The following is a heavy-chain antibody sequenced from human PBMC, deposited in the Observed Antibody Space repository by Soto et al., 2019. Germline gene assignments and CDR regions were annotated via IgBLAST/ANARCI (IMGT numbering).Heavy chain of an antibody. J-gene: IGHJ4*02. V-gene: IGHV3-23*01. CDR3: AKAPPLMVKGKYSFDY. D-gene: IGHD2-15*01. CDR1: GFAFSSSA. Sequence: EVQLLESGGGLVQPGGSLRLSCAASGFAFSSSAMSWVRQAPGKGLEWVSAISGSGGNTYHADSVKGRFTISRDSSKNTLYLQMNSLRADDTAVYYCAKAPPLMVKGKYSFDYWGQGTLVTVSS. CDR2: ISGSGGNT.